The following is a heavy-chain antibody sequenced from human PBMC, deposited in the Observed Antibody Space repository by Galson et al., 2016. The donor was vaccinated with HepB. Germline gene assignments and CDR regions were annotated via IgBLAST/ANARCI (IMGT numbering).Heavy chain of an antibody. CDR1: GFTLSSYA. CDR3: AKLGPGATSINFDW. CDR2: SGGVGDT. V-gene: IGHV3-23*01. D-gene: IGHD1-26*01. Sequence: SLRLSCAASGFTLSSYAMAWVRQTPGKGLDWVSTSGGVGDTYYADSVKGRFTISRDNSKNTLYLQMDSLRADDTAVYYCAKLGPGATSINFDWWGQGALLTVSS. J-gene: IGHJ4*02.